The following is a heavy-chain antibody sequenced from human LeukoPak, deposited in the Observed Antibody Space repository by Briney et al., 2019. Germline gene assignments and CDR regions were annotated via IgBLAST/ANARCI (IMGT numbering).Heavy chain of an antibody. D-gene: IGHD6-19*01. J-gene: IGHJ6*02. CDR3: ARVAVAAPGYGMDV. CDR1: GYTFTGYY. V-gene: IGHV1-2*02. CDR2: INPNSGGT. Sequence: GASVKVSCKASGYTFTGYYMHWVRQALGQGLEWMGWINPNSGGTNYAQKFQGRVTMTRDTSISTAYMELSRLRSDDTAVYYCARVAVAAPGYGMDVWGQGTTVTVSS.